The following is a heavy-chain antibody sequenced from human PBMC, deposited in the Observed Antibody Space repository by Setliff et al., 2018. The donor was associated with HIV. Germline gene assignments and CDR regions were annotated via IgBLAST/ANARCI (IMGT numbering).Heavy chain of an antibody. CDR1: GYRFSNHF. D-gene: IGHD6-19*01. CDR2: INAGNGNT. Sequence: VKVSCKSSGYRFSNHFIHWVRQAPGQRLEWMGWINAGNGNTKYSQKFQGRVTITRDTSASTAYMELSSLRSEDTAVYYCAREGGSGWYFDYWGQGTLVTVSS. CDR3: AREGGSGWYFDY. J-gene: IGHJ4*02. V-gene: IGHV1-3*01.